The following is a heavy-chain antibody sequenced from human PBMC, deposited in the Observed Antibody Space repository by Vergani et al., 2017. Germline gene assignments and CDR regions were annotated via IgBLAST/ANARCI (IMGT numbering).Heavy chain of an antibody. CDR1: GFTFSSYT. CDR3: ARVVYYDSSGLLV. D-gene: IGHD3-22*01. Sequence: EVQLVESGGGLDKPGGSLRLSCAASGFTFSSYTMNWVRQAPGKGLEWVSSISSSSDYIFYADSVKGRFTISRDNAKNSLFLQMNSLRAEDTAVYYCARVVYYDSSGLLVWGQGTLVTVSS. V-gene: IGHV3-21*01. CDR2: ISSSSDYI. J-gene: IGHJ4*02.